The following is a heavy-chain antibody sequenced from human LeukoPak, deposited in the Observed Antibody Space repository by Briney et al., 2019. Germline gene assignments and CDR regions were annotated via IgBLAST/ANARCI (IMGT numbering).Heavy chain of an antibody. Sequence: GGSLRLSCAASGFTFSSYGMHWVRQAPGKGLEWVAVISYDGSNKYYADSVEGRFTISRDNSKNTLYLQMNSLRAEDTAVYYCAKDLLRYDILTGPVNWFDPWGQGTLVTVSS. CDR3: AKDLLRYDILTGPVNWFDP. V-gene: IGHV3-30*18. CDR1: GFTFSSYG. CDR2: ISYDGSNK. J-gene: IGHJ5*02. D-gene: IGHD3-9*01.